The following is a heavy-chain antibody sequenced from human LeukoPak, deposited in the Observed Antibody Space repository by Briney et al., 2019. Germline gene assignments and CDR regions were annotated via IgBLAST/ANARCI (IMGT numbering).Heavy chain of an antibody. J-gene: IGHJ4*02. CDR1: GGSFSSSSYY. CDR2: IYYSGST. Sequence: SSETLSLTCTVSGGSFSSSSYYWGWIRQPPGKGLEWIGSIYYSGSTYYNPSLKSRVTISIDTSKNQFSLKLSSVTAADTAVYYCARHLYGYGYWGQGTLVTVSS. D-gene: IGHD5-12*01. V-gene: IGHV4-39*01. CDR3: ARHLYGYGY.